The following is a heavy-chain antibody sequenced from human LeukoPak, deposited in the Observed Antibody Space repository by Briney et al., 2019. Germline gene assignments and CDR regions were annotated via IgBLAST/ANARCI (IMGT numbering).Heavy chain of an antibody. Sequence: ASVKVSCKASGYTFTGYYMHWVRQAPGQGLEWMGWINPNSGGTNYAQKFHGWVTMTRDTSISTAYMELSRLRSDDTAVYYCARGGGGLRFSFWYFDLWGRGTLVTVSS. V-gene: IGHV1-2*04. CDR1: GYTFTGYY. J-gene: IGHJ2*01. CDR2: INPNSGGT. D-gene: IGHD5-12*01. CDR3: ARGGGGLRFSFWYFDL.